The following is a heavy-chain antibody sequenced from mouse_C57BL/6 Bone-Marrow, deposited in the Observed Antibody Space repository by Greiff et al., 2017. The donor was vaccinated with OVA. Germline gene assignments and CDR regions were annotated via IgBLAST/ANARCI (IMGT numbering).Heavy chain of an antibody. CDR2: IHTSDSDT. V-gene: IGHV1-74*01. CDR3: TPGYDGISYGFAY. CDR1: GYTFTSYW. D-gene: IGHD1-1*01. J-gene: IGHJ3*01. Sequence: QVQLQQPGAELVKPGASVKESCKASGYTFTSYWMHWVQQRPDKGLEWIVRIHTSDSDTNYNQNFKGKATLTVDRSSSTAYLQLISLTSEDSALYYCTPGYDGISYGFAYWGQGTLVTVSA.